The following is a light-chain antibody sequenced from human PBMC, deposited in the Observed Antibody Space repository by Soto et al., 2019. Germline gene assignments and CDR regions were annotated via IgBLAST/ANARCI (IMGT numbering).Light chain of an antibody. J-gene: IGKJ1*01. CDR1: QGISSY. CDR2: AAS. V-gene: IGKV1-9*01. Sequence: DIRLTQSPSFLSASVGDRVTITCRASQGISSYLAWYQQKPGKAPKLLIYAASTLQSGVPSRFSGSGSGTEFTLTISSLQPEDFAVYYCQQHDSWPRTFGQGTKV. CDR3: QQHDSWPRT.